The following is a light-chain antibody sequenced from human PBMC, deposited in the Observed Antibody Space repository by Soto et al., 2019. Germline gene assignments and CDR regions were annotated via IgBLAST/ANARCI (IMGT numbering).Light chain of an antibody. CDR3: SSYTSSSTYV. Sequence: QSVLTQPASVSGSPGQSITISCTGSSSDVGGYKYVSWYQQYLGKAPKLMIYDVSNRPSGVSNRFSGSKSGNTASLTISGLQAEDEADYYCSSYTSSSTYVFGTGTKVTVL. CDR2: DVS. CDR1: SSDVGGYKY. J-gene: IGLJ1*01. V-gene: IGLV2-14*01.